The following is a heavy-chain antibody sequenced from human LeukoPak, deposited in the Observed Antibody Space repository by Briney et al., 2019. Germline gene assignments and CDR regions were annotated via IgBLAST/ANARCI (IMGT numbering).Heavy chain of an antibody. CDR2: IYYSGST. V-gene: IGHV4-39*07. D-gene: IGHD3-3*01. CDR3: ARAYYDFWNPNWFDP. J-gene: IGHJ5*02. CDR1: GGSISSSSYY. Sequence: SETPSLTCTVSGGSISSSSYYWGWIRQPPGKGLEWIGSIYYSGSTYYNPSLKSRVTISVDTSKNQFSLKLSSVTAADTAVYYCARAYYDFWNPNWFDPWGQGTLVTVSS.